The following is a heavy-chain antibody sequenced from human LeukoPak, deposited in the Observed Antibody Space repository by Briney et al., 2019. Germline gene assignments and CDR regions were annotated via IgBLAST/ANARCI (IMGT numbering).Heavy chain of an antibody. D-gene: IGHD2-2*02. CDR3: ARAGVVPAAISRAFDI. CDR2: IYHNGDT. J-gene: IGHJ3*02. V-gene: IGHV4-30-4*08. Sequence: SETLSLXCIVSGGSIISGDYYWSWIRQPPGKGLEWIGYIYHNGDTYYNPSLKSRVFISVDTSKNQFSLKLSSVTAADTAVYYCARAGVVPAAISRAFDIWGQGSVVTVSS. CDR1: GGSIISGDYY.